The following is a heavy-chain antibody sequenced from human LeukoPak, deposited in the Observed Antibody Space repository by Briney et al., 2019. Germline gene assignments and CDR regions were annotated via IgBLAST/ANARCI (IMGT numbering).Heavy chain of an antibody. J-gene: IGHJ1*01. CDR1: GGSISSYY. CDR3: ARRPYGGKRVGYFQH. D-gene: IGHD4-23*01. Sequence: KPSETLSLTCTVSGGSISSYYWSWIRQPPGKGLEWIGYIYYSGSTNYNPSLKSRVTISVDTSKNQFSLKLSSVTAADTAVYYCARRPYGGKRVGYFQHWGQGTLVTVSS. CDR2: IYYSGST. V-gene: IGHV4-59*12.